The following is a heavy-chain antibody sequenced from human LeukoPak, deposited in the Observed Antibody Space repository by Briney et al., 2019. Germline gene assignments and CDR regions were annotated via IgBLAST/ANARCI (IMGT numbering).Heavy chain of an antibody. D-gene: IGHD5-12*01. CDR3: TRDSNNGYDYRFDF. J-gene: IGHJ4*02. CDR2: IRSKVFGGTT. V-gene: IGHV3-49*03. Sequence: PGGSLRLSCIASGFTFGDYGMSWFRQAPGEGLEGIGLIRSKVFGGTTEYAASVEGRFIISRDDSKSIAYLQMNSLKTEDTAVYFCTRDSNNGYDYRFDFWGQGTLVTVSS. CDR1: GFTFGDYG.